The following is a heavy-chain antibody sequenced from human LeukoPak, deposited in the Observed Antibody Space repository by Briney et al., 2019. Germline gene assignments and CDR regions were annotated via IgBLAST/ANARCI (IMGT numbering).Heavy chain of an antibody. Sequence: SETLSLTCTVSGGSISSHYWSWIRQSPTKGLEWIGYTHYSGIINYNPSLKSRVTMSVDTSKNKFSLRLSSVTAADTAVYYCARDQITSSGYYMDVWGKGTTVTVS. D-gene: IGHD1-14*01. V-gene: IGHV4-59*11. CDR3: ARDQITSSGYYMDV. J-gene: IGHJ6*03. CDR1: GGSISSHY. CDR2: THYSGII.